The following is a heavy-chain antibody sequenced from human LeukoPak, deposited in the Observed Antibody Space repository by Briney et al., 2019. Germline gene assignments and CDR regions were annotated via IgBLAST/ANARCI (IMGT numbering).Heavy chain of an antibody. CDR1: GFTFSSYG. D-gene: IGHD2-15*01. Sequence: GGSLRLSCAASGFTFSSYGMHWVRQAPGRGLEWVAVISYDGSNKYYADSVKGRFTISRDNSKNTLYLQMNSLRAEDTAVYYCAKDPYCSGGSCYSVVEWFDPWGQGTLVTVSS. CDR2: ISYDGSNK. V-gene: IGHV3-30*18. J-gene: IGHJ5*02. CDR3: AKDPYCSGGSCYSVVEWFDP.